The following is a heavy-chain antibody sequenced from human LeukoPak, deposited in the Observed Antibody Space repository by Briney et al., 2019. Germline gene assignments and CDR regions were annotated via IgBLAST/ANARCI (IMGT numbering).Heavy chain of an antibody. CDR2: ISGTSNTI. CDR3: ASTNDYGDY. CDR1: GFTFSSYS. Sequence: GGSLRLSCVGSGFTFSSYSMNWVRQAPGKGLEWVSYISGTSNTIYYDDSVKGRFTVSRDNAKNSLYLQMNSLRAEDTAVYYCASTNDYGDYWGQGTLVTVSS. J-gene: IGHJ4*02. V-gene: IGHV3-48*01.